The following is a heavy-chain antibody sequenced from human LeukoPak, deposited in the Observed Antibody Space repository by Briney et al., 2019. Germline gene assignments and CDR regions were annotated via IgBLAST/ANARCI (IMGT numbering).Heavy chain of an antibody. V-gene: IGHV4-4*07. Sequence: PSETLSLTCTVSGGSISSYYWSWIRQPAVKGLELIGRIYTSGSTNYNPSLKSRVTMAVDTSKNQFSLKLSSVTAADTAVYYCAREEVGATDYWGQGTLVTVSS. CDR1: GGSISSYY. CDR3: AREEVGATDY. J-gene: IGHJ4*02. CDR2: IYTSGST. D-gene: IGHD1-26*01.